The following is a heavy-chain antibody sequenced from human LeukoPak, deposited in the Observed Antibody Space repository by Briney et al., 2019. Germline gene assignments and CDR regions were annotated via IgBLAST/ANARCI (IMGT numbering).Heavy chain of an antibody. D-gene: IGHD3-3*01. V-gene: IGHV3-73*01. Sequence: GGSLRLSCAASGFTFSGSPMHWVRQASGKGLEWVGLIRSKADNYATGYGASVKGRFSIFRDDSRNTAYLQMNSLRAEDTAVYYCARGFLEWLPNRTPYYYYGMDVWGQGTTVTVSS. CDR1: GFTFSGSP. CDR2: IRSKADNYAT. CDR3: ARGFLEWLPNRTPYYYYGMDV. J-gene: IGHJ6*02.